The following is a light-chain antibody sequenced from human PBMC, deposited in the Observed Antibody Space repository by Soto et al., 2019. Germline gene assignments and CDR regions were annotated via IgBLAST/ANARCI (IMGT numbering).Light chain of an antibody. CDR3: QQRSNWLT. CDR2: GAA. J-gene: IGKJ4*01. CDR1: ESISNN. V-gene: IGKV3-15*01. Sequence: EIVMTQSPATLSVSPGERATLSCRAGESISNNLAWYQQKPGQAPRLLIYGAATRAAGIPARFSGRGSGTEFTLTISSLQSEDFAVYYCQQRSNWLTFGGGTKVEIK.